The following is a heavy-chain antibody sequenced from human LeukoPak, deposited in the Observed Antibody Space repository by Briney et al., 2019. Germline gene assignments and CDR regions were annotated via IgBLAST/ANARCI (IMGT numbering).Heavy chain of an antibody. J-gene: IGHJ4*02. D-gene: IGHD6-19*01. V-gene: IGHV3-64D*09. CDR2: ISSNGGST. Sequence: GGSLRLSCSASGFTFSSYAMHWVRQAPGKGLEYVSAISSNGGSTYYADSVKGRFTISRDNSKNTLYLQMSSPRAEDTAVYYCVKDLQNSSPSYWGQGTLVTVSS. CDR3: VKDLQNSSPSY. CDR1: GFTFSSYA.